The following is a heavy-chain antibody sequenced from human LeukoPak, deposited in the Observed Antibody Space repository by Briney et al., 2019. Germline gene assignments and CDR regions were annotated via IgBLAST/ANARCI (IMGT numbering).Heavy chain of an antibody. CDR2: IYYSGSN. Sequence: SETLSLTCTVSGSSISSSSYYWGWIRQPPGKGLEWIGSIYYSGSNYYNLSLKSRVTISVYTSKTQFSLKLRSVTAADTAVYYCARKVDTAMVGGNWFDPWGQGTLVTVSS. J-gene: IGHJ5*02. CDR3: ARKVDTAMVGGNWFDP. D-gene: IGHD5-18*01. CDR1: GSSISSSSYY. V-gene: IGHV4-39*01.